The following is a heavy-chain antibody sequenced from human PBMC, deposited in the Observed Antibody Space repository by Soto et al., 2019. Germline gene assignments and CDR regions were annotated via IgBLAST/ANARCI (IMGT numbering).Heavy chain of an antibody. Sequence: GASVKVSCKASGYTFTSYYMHWVRQAPGQGLEWMGIINPSGGSTSYAQKFQGRVTMTRDTSTSTVYMELSSLRSEDTAVYYCARDLMTTVTTSAARGYFQHWGQGTLVTVSS. V-gene: IGHV1-46*01. D-gene: IGHD4-17*01. CDR3: ARDLMTTVTTSAARGYFQH. J-gene: IGHJ1*01. CDR2: INPSGGST. CDR1: GYTFTSYY.